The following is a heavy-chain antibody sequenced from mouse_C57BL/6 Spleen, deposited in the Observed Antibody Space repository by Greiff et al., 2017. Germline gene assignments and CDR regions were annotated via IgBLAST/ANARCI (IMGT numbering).Heavy chain of an antibody. CDR1: GYTFTSYW. V-gene: IGHV1-50*01. CDR3: ARNPPTVYAMDY. CDR2: IDPSDSYT. Sequence: QVHVKQPGAELVKPGASVKLSCKASGYTFTSYWMQWVKQRPGQGLEWIGEIDPSDSYTNSNQKFKGKATLTVDTSSSPAYMQLSSQTAEDSAVYYCARNPPTVYAMDYWGQGTSVTVSS. J-gene: IGHJ4*01. D-gene: IGHD1-1*01.